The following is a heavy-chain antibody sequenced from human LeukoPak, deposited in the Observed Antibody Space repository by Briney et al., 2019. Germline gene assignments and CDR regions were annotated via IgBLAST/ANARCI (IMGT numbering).Heavy chain of an antibody. V-gene: IGHV1-69*13. CDR2: IIPIFGTA. CDR3: ARGYCSSTSCYAFDY. D-gene: IGHD2-2*01. CDR1: GGTFSSYA. J-gene: IGHJ4*02. Sequence: RASVKVSCKASGGTFSSYAISWVRQAPGQGLEWMGGIIPIFGTANYAQKFQGRVTITADESTSTAYMELSSLRSEDTAVYYCARGYCSSTSCYAFDYWGQGTLVTVSS.